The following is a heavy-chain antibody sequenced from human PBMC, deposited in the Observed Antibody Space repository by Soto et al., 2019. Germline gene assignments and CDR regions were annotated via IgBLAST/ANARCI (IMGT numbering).Heavy chain of an antibody. Sequence: QVQLQQWGAGLLKASETLSLTCAVVGDSLRGQSWNWIRQSPGKGLEWIGELDQSGGTNYNPSLKSRAIIADDMSKNQFSLTLTSVSAADTAVYYCAREHSYGWSGESLDVWGQGTTVTVSS. V-gene: IGHV4-34*01. CDR1: GDSLRGQS. D-gene: IGHD6-19*01. CDR3: AREHSYGWSGESLDV. J-gene: IGHJ6*02. CDR2: LDQSGGT.